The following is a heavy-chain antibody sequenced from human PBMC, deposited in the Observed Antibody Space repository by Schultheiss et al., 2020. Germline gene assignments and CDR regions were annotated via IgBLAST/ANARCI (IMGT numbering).Heavy chain of an antibody. V-gene: IGHV3-13*01. CDR3: ARDPWGAGQIEVAVDFDY. D-gene: IGHD6-19*01. Sequence: GGSLRLSCAASGFTFSSYDMHWVRQATGKGLEWVSAIGTAGDTYYPGSVKGRFTISRENAKKSVDLQMDSLRAEDTGVYYCARDPWGAGQIEVAVDFDYWGQGALVTVSS. J-gene: IGHJ4*02. CDR2: IGTAGDT. CDR1: GFTFSSYD.